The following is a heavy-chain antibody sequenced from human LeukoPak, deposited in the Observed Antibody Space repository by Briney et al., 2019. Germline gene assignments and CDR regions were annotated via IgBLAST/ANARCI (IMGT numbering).Heavy chain of an antibody. CDR2: ISGSGGST. Sequence: GGSLRLSCAASGFTFSSYAMSWVRQAPGKGLEWVSAISGSGGSTYYADSVKGRFTISRDNSKNTLYLQMNSLRAEDTAVHYCAKDTYDSSGYYLLIDYWGQGTLVTVSS. J-gene: IGHJ4*02. CDR3: AKDTYDSSGYYLLIDY. D-gene: IGHD3-22*01. V-gene: IGHV3-23*01. CDR1: GFTFSSYA.